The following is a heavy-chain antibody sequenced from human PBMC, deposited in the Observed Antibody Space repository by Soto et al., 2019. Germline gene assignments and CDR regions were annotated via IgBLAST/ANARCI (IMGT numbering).Heavy chain of an antibody. CDR1: GYTFTNYG. J-gene: IGHJ4*02. CDR3: ARGSSPVAFDS. D-gene: IGHD6-13*01. V-gene: IGHV1-18*01. CDR2: INPYNGKT. Sequence: QVQLTQSGAEVKKPGASVRVSCKTSGYTFTNYGINWVRQAPGQGLEWMGWINPYNGKTSSAQRLQGRVSMTTDTSTSAAYMDWRSLRSDDTAVYYCARGSSPVAFDSWGQGTLVTVSS.